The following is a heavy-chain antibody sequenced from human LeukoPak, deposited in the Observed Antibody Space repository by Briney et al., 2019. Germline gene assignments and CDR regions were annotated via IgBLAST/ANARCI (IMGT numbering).Heavy chain of an antibody. Sequence: GGSLRLSCAASGFTFSNYAMTWVRQAPGKRLEWVATFTGSGGSTYYADSVKGRFTISRDKSKNTLYLQMNSLRAEDTAVYYCAKQVGATTNDAFDIWGQGTMVTVSS. CDR1: GFTFSNYA. CDR3: AKQVGATTNDAFDI. D-gene: IGHD1-26*01. CDR2: FTGSGGST. J-gene: IGHJ3*02. V-gene: IGHV3-23*01.